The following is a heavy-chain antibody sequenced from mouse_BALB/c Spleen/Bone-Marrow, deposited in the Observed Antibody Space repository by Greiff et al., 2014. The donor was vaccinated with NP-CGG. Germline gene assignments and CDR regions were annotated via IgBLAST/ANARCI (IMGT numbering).Heavy chain of an antibody. V-gene: IGHV1-15*01. D-gene: IGHD4-1*01. CDR2: IDPETGGT. CDR3: TRHWDYAMDY. J-gene: IGHJ4*01. CDR1: GYTFTDYE. Sequence: VQLQQSGAELVRPGASVTLSCKASGYTFTDYEMHWVKQTPAHGLEWIGAIDPETGGTAYNQKFKGKATLTADKSSSTAYMELRSLTSEDSAVYYCTRHWDYAMDYWGQGTSVTVSS.